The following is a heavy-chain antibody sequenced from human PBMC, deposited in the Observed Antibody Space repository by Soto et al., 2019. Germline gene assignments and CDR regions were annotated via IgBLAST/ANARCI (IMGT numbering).Heavy chain of an antibody. CDR1: GGSISSYY. Sequence: LEILSLTCTVSGGSISSYYWSWIRQPPGKGLEWIGYIYHSGSTNYNPSLKSRVTISVDKSKNQFSLKLSSVTAADTAVYYCARDHPTGTSDNYGMDVWGQGTTVTVSS. D-gene: IGHD1-1*01. V-gene: IGHV4-59*12. J-gene: IGHJ6*02. CDR2: IYHSGST. CDR3: ARDHPTGTSDNYGMDV.